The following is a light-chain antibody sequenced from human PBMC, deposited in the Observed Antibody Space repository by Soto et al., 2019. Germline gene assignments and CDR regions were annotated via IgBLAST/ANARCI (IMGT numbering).Light chain of an antibody. CDR3: QQYVTYPWT. V-gene: IGKV3-20*01. CDR2: GAS. Sequence: IVLTQSPGTLSLSPGERATLSCRASQRVISSYLAWFQQRPGRAPRHLIYGASKRTTDIPDRFTGSGSGADCALTISKLDPEDFAVYYGQQYVTYPWTFGQGTKVEIK. J-gene: IGKJ1*01. CDR1: QRVISSY.